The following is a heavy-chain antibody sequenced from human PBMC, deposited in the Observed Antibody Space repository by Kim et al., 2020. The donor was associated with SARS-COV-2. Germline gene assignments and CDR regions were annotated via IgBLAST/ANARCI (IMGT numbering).Heavy chain of an antibody. Sequence: TKYSQKFQGRGTITRDTAASTAYMDLSSLRSEDTAVYYCASSIEVAFFDYWGQGTLVTVSS. J-gene: IGHJ4*02. V-gene: IGHV1-3*01. D-gene: IGHD6-19*01. CDR2: T. CDR3: ASSIEVAFFDY.